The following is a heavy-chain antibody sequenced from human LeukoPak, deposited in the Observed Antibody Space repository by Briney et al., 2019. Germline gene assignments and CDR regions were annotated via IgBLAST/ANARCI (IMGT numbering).Heavy chain of an antibody. CDR2: ISWSGGST. CDR3: AKAGSIRFDY. Sequence: GGSLRLSCAASGFTFDDYGMSWVRQAPGKGLEWVSGISWSGGSTAYADSVKGRFTISRDNAKTSLYLQMNSLRAEDTAVYYCAKAGSIRFDYWGQGTLVTVSS. CDR1: GFTFDDYG. V-gene: IGHV3-20*04. J-gene: IGHJ4*02. D-gene: IGHD1-26*01.